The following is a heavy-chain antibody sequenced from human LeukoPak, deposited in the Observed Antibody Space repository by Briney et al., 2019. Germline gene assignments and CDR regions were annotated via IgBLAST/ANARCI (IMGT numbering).Heavy chain of an antibody. Sequence: GASVKVSCKASGYTFTSYDINRVRQATGQGLEWMGWMNPNSGNTGYAQKFQGRVTMTRNTSISTAYMELSSLRSEDTAVYYCARGGRYDFWSGYYNDYYYYGMDVWGQGTTVTVSS. CDR1: GYTFTSYD. CDR3: ARGGRYDFWSGYYNDYYYYGMDV. J-gene: IGHJ6*02. CDR2: MNPNSGNT. D-gene: IGHD3-3*01. V-gene: IGHV1-8*01.